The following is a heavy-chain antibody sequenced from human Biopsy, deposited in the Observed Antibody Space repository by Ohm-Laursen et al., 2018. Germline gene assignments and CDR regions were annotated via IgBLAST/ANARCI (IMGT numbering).Heavy chain of an antibody. CDR1: GFPFTRYY. CDR2: IALDSGNT. V-gene: IGHV1-2*02. J-gene: IGHJ4*02. Sequence: SSVKVSCKVSGFPFTRYYLHWVRQAPGQGLEWMGWIALDSGNTKYAQKFQGRVTLTWDTSISTAYMDLNRLTLGDTAVYYCARVRHGETLDQWGQGTLVTVSA. CDR3: ARVRHGETLDQ.